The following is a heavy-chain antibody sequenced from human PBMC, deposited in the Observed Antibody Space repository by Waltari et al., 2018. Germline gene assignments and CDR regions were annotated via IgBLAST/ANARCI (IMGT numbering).Heavy chain of an antibody. D-gene: IGHD2-2*01. J-gene: IGHJ4*02. CDR2: INPNSGAT. Sequence: QVQLVQSGAEVKKPGASVKVSCKASGYTFTGYYMHWVRQAPGQGLEWMGWINPNSGATNYAQKFQGRVTMTRDTSSSTAYMELSRLGSDDTAVYYCARAGKGVVVVPATYYFDYWGQGTLVTVSS. V-gene: IGHV1-2*02. CDR1: GYTFTGYY. CDR3: ARAGKGVVVVPATYYFDY.